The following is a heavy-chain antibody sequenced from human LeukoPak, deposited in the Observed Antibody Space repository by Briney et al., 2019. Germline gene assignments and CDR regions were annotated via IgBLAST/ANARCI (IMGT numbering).Heavy chain of an antibody. Sequence: ASVKVSCKAPRGTFDSYGISWVRQAPGQGLEWMGGVMAIFGGVKYGQKFQGRATITTDASTSTAYMELRSLTSEDTGIYYCARGELGDRSGFSFFDYWGQGTLVTVPS. CDR3: ARGELGDRSGFSFFDY. J-gene: IGHJ4*02. CDR2: VMAIFGGV. V-gene: IGHV1-69*05. CDR1: RGTFDSYG. D-gene: IGHD3-22*01.